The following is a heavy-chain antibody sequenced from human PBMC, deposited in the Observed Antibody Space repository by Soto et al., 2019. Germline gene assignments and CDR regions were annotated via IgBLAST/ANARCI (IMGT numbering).Heavy chain of an antibody. CDR3: AKDSPYDFWSGYYKRNAPFDY. J-gene: IGHJ4*02. D-gene: IGHD3-3*01. Sequence: GGSLRLSCAASGFTFSSYGMHWVRQAPGKGLEWVAVISYDGSNKYYADSVKGRFTISRDNSKNTLYLQMNSLRAEDTAVYYCAKDSPYDFWSGYYKRNAPFDYWGQGTLVTVSS. CDR1: GFTFSSYG. CDR2: ISYDGSNK. V-gene: IGHV3-30*18.